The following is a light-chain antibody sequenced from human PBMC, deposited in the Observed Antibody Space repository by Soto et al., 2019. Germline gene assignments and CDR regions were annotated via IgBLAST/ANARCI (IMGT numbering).Light chain of an antibody. CDR1: SSDFGGYNY. CDR2: EVS. J-gene: IGLJ1*01. V-gene: IGLV2-14*01. Sequence: QSALTQPASVSGSPGQSITISGTGTSSDFGGYNYVSWYQQHPGKVPKLMIFEVSNRPSGVSNRFSGSKSGNTASLTISGLQAEDEADYYCSSYTTSRNLVFGPGTKLTVL. CDR3: SSYTTSRNLV.